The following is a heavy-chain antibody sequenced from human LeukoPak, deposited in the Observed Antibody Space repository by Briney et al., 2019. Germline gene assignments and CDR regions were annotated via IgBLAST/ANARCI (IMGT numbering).Heavy chain of an antibody. D-gene: IGHD1-1*01. CDR1: GFTFSSYS. J-gene: IGHJ6*04. Sequence: PGGSLRLSCAASGFTFSSYSMNWVRQAPGKGLEWVSYISNSSSCKYYADSVKGRFTISRDNAKNSLYLQMNSLRAEDTAVYYCARASQLVYWNDPSGGYYGMDVWGKGTTVTVSS. V-gene: IGHV3-21*01. CDR2: ISNSSSCK. CDR3: ARASQLVYWNDPSGGYYGMDV.